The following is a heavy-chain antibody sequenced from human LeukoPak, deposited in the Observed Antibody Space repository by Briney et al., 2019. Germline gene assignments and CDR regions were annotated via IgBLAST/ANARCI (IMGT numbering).Heavy chain of an antibody. J-gene: IGHJ4*02. CDR2: IYSGGST. V-gene: IGHV3-53*05. Sequence: GGSLRLSCAASGFTVSSNYMSWVRQAPGKGLEWVSVIYSGGSTYYADSVKGRFTISRDNSKNTLYLQMISLRTEDTAVYYCAKDPRRYSRTGGYFDYWGQGTLVTVSS. CDR1: GFTVSSNY. D-gene: IGHD6-13*01. CDR3: AKDPRRYSRTGGYFDY.